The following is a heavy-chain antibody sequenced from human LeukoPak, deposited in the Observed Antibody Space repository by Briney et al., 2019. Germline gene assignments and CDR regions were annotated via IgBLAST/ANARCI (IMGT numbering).Heavy chain of an antibody. CDR3: ATVWSASDT. Sequence: GESLKISCKGDGYTFTSYWIGWVRQMPGKGLEWMGAIYPGDSDTRYSPSLQGQVTVSADKSISTAYLQWSSLKASDTAIYYCATVWSASDTWGQGTLITVSS. D-gene: IGHD3-16*01. CDR1: GYTFTSYW. V-gene: IGHV5-51*01. CDR2: IYPGDSDT. J-gene: IGHJ5*02.